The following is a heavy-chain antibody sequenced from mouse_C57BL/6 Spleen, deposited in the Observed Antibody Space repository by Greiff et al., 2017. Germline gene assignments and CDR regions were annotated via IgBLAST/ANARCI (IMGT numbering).Heavy chain of an antibody. J-gene: IGHJ3*01. CDR3: AIIYDYDGAWFAY. Sequence: VQLQQPGAELVKPGASVKVSCKASGYTFTSYWMHWVKQRPGQGLEWIGRIHPSDSDTNYNQKFKGKDTLTVDKSSSTAYMQLSSLTSEDSAVYYCAIIYDYDGAWFAYWGQGTLVTVSA. CDR2: IHPSDSDT. V-gene: IGHV1-74*01. CDR1: GYTFTSYW. D-gene: IGHD2-4*01.